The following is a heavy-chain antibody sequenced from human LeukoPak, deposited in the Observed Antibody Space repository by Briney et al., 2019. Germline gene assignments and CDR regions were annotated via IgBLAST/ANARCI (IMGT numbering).Heavy chain of an antibody. V-gene: IGHV3-74*01. Sequence: PGGSLRPSCAASGFTFSRYWMHWVRHAPGKGLVWVSRIKSDGKTNYADSVKGRFTISRDNAKNTVSLQMDSLRAEDTGVYYCARAPSEVGGYYPEYFRHWGQGTLVTVSS. CDR3: ARAPSEVGGYYPEYFRH. D-gene: IGHD3-22*01. CDR2: IKSDGKT. J-gene: IGHJ1*01. CDR1: GFTFSRYW.